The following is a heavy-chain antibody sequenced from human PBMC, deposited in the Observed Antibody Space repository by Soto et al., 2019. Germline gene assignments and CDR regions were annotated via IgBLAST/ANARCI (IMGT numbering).Heavy chain of an antibody. CDR2: ISSSGSTI. CDR1: GFTFSSYE. V-gene: IGHV3-48*03. D-gene: IGHD2-2*01. J-gene: IGHJ4*02. CDR3: ARSAGYCSSTSCYPANFAY. Sequence: EVQLVESGGGLVQPGGSLRLSCAASGFTFSSYEMNWVRQAPGKGLEWVSYISSSGSTIYYADSVKGRFTISRDNAKNSLYLQMNSLRAEDTAVYYCARSAGYCSSTSCYPANFAYWGQGTLVTVSS.